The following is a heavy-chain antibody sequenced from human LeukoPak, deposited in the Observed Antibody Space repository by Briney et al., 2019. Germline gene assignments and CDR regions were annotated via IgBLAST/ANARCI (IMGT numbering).Heavy chain of an antibody. CDR1: GFTFSSYG. CDR3: ARDPSPERLIVVAPPY. Sequence: GRSLRLSCAASGFTFSSYGMHWVRQAPGKGLEWVAVISYDGSNKYYADSVKGRFTISRDNSKNTLYLQMNSLRAEDTAVYYCARDPSPERLIVVAPPYWGQGTLVTVSS. CDR2: ISYDGSNK. J-gene: IGHJ4*02. D-gene: IGHD3-22*01. V-gene: IGHV3-30-3*01.